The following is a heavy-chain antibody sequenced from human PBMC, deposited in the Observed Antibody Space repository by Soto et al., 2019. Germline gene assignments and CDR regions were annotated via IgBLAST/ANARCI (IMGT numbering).Heavy chain of an antibody. CDR2: VCDRGTT. CDR3: ARQGEHSSSYFFDS. V-gene: IGHV4-39*01. D-gene: IGHD6-6*01. J-gene: IGHJ4*02. CDR1: GDSIDTSSYC. Sequence: PSETLSLTCTVSGDSIDTSSYCWGWIRQPPGKGLEWIGSVCDRGTTYYNPSLKSRLTISVDTSKRQFSLKLSSVTAADTAVFYCARQGEHSSSYFFDSWGQGTLVTVSS.